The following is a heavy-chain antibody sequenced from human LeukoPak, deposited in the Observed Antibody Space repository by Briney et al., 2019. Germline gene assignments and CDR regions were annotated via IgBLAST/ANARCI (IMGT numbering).Heavy chain of an antibody. CDR1: GGSISTSNYY. J-gene: IGHJ4*02. D-gene: IGHD3-3*01. Sequence: SETLSLTCTVSGGSISTSNYYWGWIRQPPGKGLEWIGNIFYSGSTYYSPSLRSRVAISLDTSRNQFSLKLSSVTAADTAVYYCARAQESITIFGVVRRDYWGQGTLVTVSS. CDR2: IFYSGST. CDR3: ARAQESITIFGVVRRDY. V-gene: IGHV4-39*07.